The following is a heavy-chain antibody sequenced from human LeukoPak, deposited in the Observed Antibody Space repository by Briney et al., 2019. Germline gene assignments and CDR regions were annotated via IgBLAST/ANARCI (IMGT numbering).Heavy chain of an antibody. V-gene: IGHV3-23*01. CDR1: GITFSSYG. Sequence: GGSLRLSCAASGITFSSYGMSWVRQAPGKGLDWVSSISSTGGATYYADSVKGRFTISRDNSKNTLYLQMNSLRAEDTAVYYCAKSRYCGGDCRDAFDIWGQGTMVTVSS. CDR2: ISSTGGAT. D-gene: IGHD2-21*02. J-gene: IGHJ3*02. CDR3: AKSRYCGGDCRDAFDI.